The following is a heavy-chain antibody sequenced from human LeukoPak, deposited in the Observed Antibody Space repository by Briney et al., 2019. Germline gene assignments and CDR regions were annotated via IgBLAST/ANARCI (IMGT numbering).Heavy chain of an antibody. J-gene: IGHJ2*01. D-gene: IGHD6-13*01. CDR1: GFPFDEHA. Sequence: PGRSLRLSCAASGFPFDEHAMHWVRQATGKGLEWVSGIGTAGEIYYPGSVKGRFTISRENAKNSLYLQMNSLRAGDTAVYYCARAAYSSTWYSRYFDLWGRGTLVTVSS. CDR2: IGTAGEI. CDR3: ARAAYSSTWYSRYFDL. V-gene: IGHV3-13*01.